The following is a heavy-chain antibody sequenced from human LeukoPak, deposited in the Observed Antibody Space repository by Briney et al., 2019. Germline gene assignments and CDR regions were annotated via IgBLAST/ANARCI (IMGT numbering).Heavy chain of an antibody. CDR3: ARVDSSSPSHFDY. J-gene: IGHJ4*02. V-gene: IGHV3-11*06. CDR1: GLTFSDYY. CDR2: ISSSSSYT. Sequence: GGSLRLSCAASGLTFSDYYMSWIRQAPGKGLEWVSYISSSSSYTNYADSVKGRFTISRDNAKNSLYLQMNSLPAENSVVYDGARVDSSSPSHFDYWGQGTLVTVSS. D-gene: IGHD6-13*01.